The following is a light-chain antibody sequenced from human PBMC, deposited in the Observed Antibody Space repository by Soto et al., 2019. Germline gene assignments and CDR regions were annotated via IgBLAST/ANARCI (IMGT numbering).Light chain of an antibody. CDR2: GAS. J-gene: IGKJ2*01. CDR3: QQCYSFPYT. CDR1: QSVSSSY. V-gene: IGKV3-20*01. Sequence: ILLTQSPGTLSVSPGERATLSWRASQSVSSSYLAWYKQKPGQAPRLLIYGASSRATGIPDRVSGSGSGTDFTLTISSLQPEDFATYYCQQCYSFPYTFGQGTKVDIK.